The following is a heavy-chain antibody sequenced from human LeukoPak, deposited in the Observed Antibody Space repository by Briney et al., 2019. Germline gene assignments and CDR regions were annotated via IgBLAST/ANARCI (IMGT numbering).Heavy chain of an antibody. V-gene: IGHV3-74*01. CDR1: GFTFCPYW. J-gene: IGHJ5*02. Sequence: GGSLRLSCTASGFTFCPYWMHWFRQAPGKGLVWVSRINGDGSSTDYADSVRGRFTISRDNAKNRLYLQMNSLTAEDTAVYYCARDRGYQMVDPWGQGTLVTVSS. D-gene: IGHD5-12*01. CDR3: ARDRGYQMVDP. CDR2: INGDGSST.